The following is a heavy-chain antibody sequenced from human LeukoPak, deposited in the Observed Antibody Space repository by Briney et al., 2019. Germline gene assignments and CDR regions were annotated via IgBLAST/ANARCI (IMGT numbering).Heavy chain of an antibody. V-gene: IGHV4-61*02. CDR1: GGSISSGSYY. D-gene: IGHD3-22*01. J-gene: IGHJ6*02. CDR2: IYTSGST. Sequence: SQTLSLTCTVSGGSISSGSYYWSWIGQPAGKGLEWIGRIYTSGSTNYNPSLKSRVTISVDTSKNQFSLKLSSVTAADTAVYYCARDTPPHYYDSSGYYYGYYYYGMDVWGQGTTVTVSS. CDR3: ARDTPPHYYDSSGYYYGYYYYGMDV.